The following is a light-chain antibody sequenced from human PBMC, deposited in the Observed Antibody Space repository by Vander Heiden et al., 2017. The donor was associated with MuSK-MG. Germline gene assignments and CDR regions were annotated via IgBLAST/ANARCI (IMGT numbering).Light chain of an antibody. Sequence: VVMTECAPSLTVTLRQPDYIYCRSSQSLVYSDGNPYLNSLQQRPGQSHRRLIYKVSNRDLGVPDRFSDSGLGTDFTLKSSRVEAEDVGVYYGRQGTHWRTFGQGTKLEIK. V-gene: IGKV2-30*01. J-gene: IGKJ2*01. CDR2: KVS. CDR3: RQGTHWRT. CDR1: QSLVYSDGNPY.